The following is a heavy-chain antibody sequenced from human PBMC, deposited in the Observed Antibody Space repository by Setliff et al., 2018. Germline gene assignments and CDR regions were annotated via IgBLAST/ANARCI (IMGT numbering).Heavy chain of an antibody. CDR3: ASLDTAMVWGDDY. Sequence: PSETLSLTCSVSGGSLSGSSDYWGWIRQPPGKGLEWIGSVHYSGTTYYNPSLKSRLTMSVDTSKNHFSLRVSSVTAADTAVYYCASLDTAMVWGDDYWGQGTLVTVSS. CDR1: GGSLSGSSDY. D-gene: IGHD5-18*01. CDR2: VHYSGTT. J-gene: IGHJ4*02. V-gene: IGHV4-39*07.